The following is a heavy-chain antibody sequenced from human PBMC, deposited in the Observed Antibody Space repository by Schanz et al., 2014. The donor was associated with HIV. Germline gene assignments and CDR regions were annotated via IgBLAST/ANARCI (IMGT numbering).Heavy chain of an antibody. J-gene: IGHJ6*02. D-gene: IGHD4-17*01. CDR3: AKWGREEDYGDYDLYYYYYGLDV. V-gene: IGHV3-30*18. CDR1: GFTFSSYG. CDR2: ISYDGSNK. Sequence: QVQLVESGGGVVQPGRSLRLSCAASGFTFSSYGMHWVRQAPGKGLEWVAVISYDGSNKYYADSVKGRFTISRDNSKNTLYLQMNSLRAEDTALYYCAKWGREEDYGDYDLYYYYYGLDVWGQGTTVTVSS.